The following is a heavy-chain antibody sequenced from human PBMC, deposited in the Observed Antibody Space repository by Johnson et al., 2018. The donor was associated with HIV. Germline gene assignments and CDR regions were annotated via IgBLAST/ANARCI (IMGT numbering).Heavy chain of an antibody. CDR1: GFTFDDYG. V-gene: IGHV3-20*04. CDR3: TKMGTLGAFDI. CDR2: INWNGGST. J-gene: IGHJ3*02. D-gene: IGHD7-27*01. Sequence: VQLVESGGGVVRPGGSLRLSCAASGFTFDDYGMSWVRQAPGQWLEWVSVINWNGGSTGYVDSVKGRFTISRDDSKNTLSLQMNSLRAEDTAVYYCTKMGTLGAFDIWGQGTMVTVSS.